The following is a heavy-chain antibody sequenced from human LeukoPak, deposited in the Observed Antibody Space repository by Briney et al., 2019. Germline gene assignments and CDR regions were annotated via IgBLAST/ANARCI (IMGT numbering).Heavy chain of an antibody. CDR2: ISGDGGST. J-gene: IGHJ4*02. V-gene: IGHV3-43*02. Sequence: SGGSLRLSCAASGFTFDDYAMHWVRQAPGKGLEWVSLISGDGGSTYYADSVKGRFTISRDNSKNSLYLQMNSLRTEDTALYYCAKDIFWGGANAYYFDYWGQGTLVTVSS. CDR1: GFTFDDYA. CDR3: AKDIFWGGANAYYFDY. D-gene: IGHD1-26*01.